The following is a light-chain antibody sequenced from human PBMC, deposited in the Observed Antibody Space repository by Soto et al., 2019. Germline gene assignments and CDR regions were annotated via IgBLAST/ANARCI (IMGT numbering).Light chain of an antibody. J-gene: IGLJ2*01. CDR2: DVS. Sequence: QSTLTQPASVSGSPGQSITISCTGTSSDVGGYNYVSWYQQHLGKAPKLMIYDVSNRPSGVSNRFSGSKSGNTASLTISGLQAEDEADYYCRSYTSSSTVVFGGGTKLTVL. CDR1: SSDVGGYNY. CDR3: RSYTSSSTVV. V-gene: IGLV2-14*01.